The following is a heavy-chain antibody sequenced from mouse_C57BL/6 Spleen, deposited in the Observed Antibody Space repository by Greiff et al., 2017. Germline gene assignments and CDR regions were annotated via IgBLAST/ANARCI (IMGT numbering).Heavy chain of an antibody. V-gene: IGHV1-59*01. Sequence: QVQLQQPGAELVRPGTSVKLSCKASGYTFTSYWMHWVKQRPGQGLEWIGVVDPSDSYTNYNQNLKGKATLTVDTSSSTAYMQLSSLTSEDSAVYYCARGDYYGSSPFAYWGQGTLVTVSA. CDR3: ARGDYYGSSPFAY. CDR2: VDPSDSYT. J-gene: IGHJ3*01. CDR1: GYTFTSYW. D-gene: IGHD1-1*01.